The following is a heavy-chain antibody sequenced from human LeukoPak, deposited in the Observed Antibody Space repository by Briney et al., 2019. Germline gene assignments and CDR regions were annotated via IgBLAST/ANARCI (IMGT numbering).Heavy chain of an antibody. CDR1: GFTFRTYG. Sequence: GGSLRLSCAASGFTFRTYGMNWVRQAPGKGLEWVAFVRYDGNNKFYADSVKGRLTISRDNSKNTLYLQMNSLRDVDTAVYYCAKDYSTVWFSKGADYWGQGTQVTVSS. CDR3: AKDYSTVWFSKGADY. V-gene: IGHV3-30*02. J-gene: IGHJ4*02. D-gene: IGHD2-2*01. CDR2: VRYDGNNK.